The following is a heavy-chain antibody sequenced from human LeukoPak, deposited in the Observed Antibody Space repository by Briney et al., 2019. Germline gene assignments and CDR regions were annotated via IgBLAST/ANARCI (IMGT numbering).Heavy chain of an antibody. CDR2: ISGSGGSI. Sequence: PGGSLRLSCAASGFTFSSYAMSWVRQAPGKGLEWVSAISGSGGSIYYADSVKGRFTISRDNSKNTLYLQMNSLRAEDTALYYCAKDTGASYSSSLEFDYWGQGTLVTVSS. J-gene: IGHJ4*02. CDR1: GFTFSSYA. D-gene: IGHD6-13*01. V-gene: IGHV3-23*01. CDR3: AKDTGASYSSSLEFDY.